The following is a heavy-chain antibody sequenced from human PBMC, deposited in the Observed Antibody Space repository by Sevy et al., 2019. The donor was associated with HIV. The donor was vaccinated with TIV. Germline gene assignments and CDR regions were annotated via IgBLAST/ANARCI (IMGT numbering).Heavy chain of an antibody. Sequence: GSLKLSCAASGFTFSYYNMKWVRQAPGKGLEWVSSTSSGSSYIFYVDSVKGRFTISRDKAKDSLFLQMNSLKAEDTAVYYCARNLDYYASGPPDSWGRGTLVTVSS. CDR1: GFTFSYYN. J-gene: IGHJ4*02. V-gene: IGHV3-21*01. CDR3: ARNLDYYASGPPDS. D-gene: IGHD3-10*01. CDR2: TSSGSSYI.